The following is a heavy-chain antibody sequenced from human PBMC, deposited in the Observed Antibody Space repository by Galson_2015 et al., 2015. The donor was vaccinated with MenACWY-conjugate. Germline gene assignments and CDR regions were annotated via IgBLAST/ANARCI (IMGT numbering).Heavy chain of an antibody. CDR1: GFIFNTYW. D-gene: IGHD1-26*01. CDR3: AKTRGASFYFDS. J-gene: IGHJ4*02. Sequence: SLRLSCAASGFIFNTYWMHWVRHAPGKGLVWVSRISPGGSSTTYADSVKDRFTIPRDNAKNTLYLQMNSLRPEDTAVFYWAKTRGASFYFDSWGQDTLVTVSS. V-gene: IGHV3-74*01. CDR2: ISPGGSST.